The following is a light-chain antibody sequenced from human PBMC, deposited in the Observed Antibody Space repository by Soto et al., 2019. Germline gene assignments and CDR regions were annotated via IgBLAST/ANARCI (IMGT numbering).Light chain of an antibody. Sequence: PGERASLSCRASQSISGRYLAWYQQKPGQAPRLLIYDASSRATGIPDRFSGSGSGTDFILTTSRLEPEDFAVYYCQQCGSSPLTFGGGTKVEIK. CDR3: QQCGSSPLT. CDR2: DAS. CDR1: QSISGRY. J-gene: IGKJ4*01. V-gene: IGKV3-20*01.